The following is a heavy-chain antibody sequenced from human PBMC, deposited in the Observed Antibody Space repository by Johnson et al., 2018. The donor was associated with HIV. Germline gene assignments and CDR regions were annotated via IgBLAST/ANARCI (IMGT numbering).Heavy chain of an antibody. CDR2: ISYDGSNK. V-gene: IGHV3-30-3*01. J-gene: IGHJ3*02. CDR3: ARVKWELELLGAFDI. Sequence: VQLVESGGGVVQPGRALRLSCAASGFTFSNTAMHWVRQAPGKGLEWVAVISYDGSNKYYADSVKGRFTIARDNAKYTVDLQMNSLRVEDTAVYYCARVKWELELLGAFDIWGQGTMVTVSS. D-gene: IGHD1-7*01. CDR1: GFTFSNTA.